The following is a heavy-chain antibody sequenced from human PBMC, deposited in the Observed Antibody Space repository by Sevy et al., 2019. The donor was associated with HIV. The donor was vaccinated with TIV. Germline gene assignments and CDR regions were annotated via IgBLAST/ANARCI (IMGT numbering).Heavy chain of an antibody. CDR2: ISSSSSTI. J-gene: IGHJ6*02. CDR3: ARDREEYYGSGSYYSPPLYYYGMDV. Sequence: GGSLRLSCAASGFTFSSYSMNWVRQAPGKGLEWVSYISSSSSTIYYADSVKGRFTNSRDNAKNSLYLQMNSLMDEDTAVYYCARDREEYYGSGSYYSPPLYYYGMDVWGQGTTVTVSS. CDR1: GFTFSSYS. D-gene: IGHD3-10*01. V-gene: IGHV3-48*02.